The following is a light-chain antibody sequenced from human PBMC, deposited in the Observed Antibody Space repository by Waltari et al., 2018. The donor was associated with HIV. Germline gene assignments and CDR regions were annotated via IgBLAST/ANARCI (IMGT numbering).Light chain of an antibody. J-gene: IGLJ3*02. CDR2: DNI. CDR1: SSNIGAGYA. Sequence: QSVLTQPPSVSGAPGQRVTIPSTGSSSNIGAGYAVPWYQQLPGTAPKLHLYDNINRPPGVPDRFSGSKSGTSASLAITGLQAEDEADYYCQSYDSSLRVFGGGTKLTVL. CDR3: QSYDSSLRV. V-gene: IGLV1-40*01.